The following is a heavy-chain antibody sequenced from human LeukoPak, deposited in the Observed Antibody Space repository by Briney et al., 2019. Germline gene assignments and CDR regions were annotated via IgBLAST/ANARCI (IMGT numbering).Heavy chain of an antibody. CDR1: GFTFSSYA. J-gene: IGHJ4*02. Sequence: GGSLRLSCAASGFTFSSYAMSWVRQAPGKGLEWASAISGSGGSTYYADSVKGRFTISRDNSKNTLYLQMNSLRAEDTAVYYCAKTGAVAGSPPPDFDYWGQGTLVTVSS. CDR2: ISGSGGST. D-gene: IGHD6-19*01. CDR3: AKTGAVAGSPPPDFDY. V-gene: IGHV3-23*01.